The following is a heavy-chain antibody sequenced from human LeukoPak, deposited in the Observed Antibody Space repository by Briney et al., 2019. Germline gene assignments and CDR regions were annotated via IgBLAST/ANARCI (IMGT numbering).Heavy chain of an antibody. CDR1: GYTFTSYG. V-gene: IGHV1-18*01. CDR3: ARGLQIGFLEY. CDR2: ISAYNGNT. J-gene: IGHJ4*02. D-gene: IGHD4-11*01. Sequence: ASVKVSCKASGYTFTSYGISWVRQAPGQGLEWMGWISAYNGNTNYAQKLQGRVTMTTDTSTSTAYMEVRSLTSVDTAVYYCARGLQIGFLEYWGQGTLVTVSS.